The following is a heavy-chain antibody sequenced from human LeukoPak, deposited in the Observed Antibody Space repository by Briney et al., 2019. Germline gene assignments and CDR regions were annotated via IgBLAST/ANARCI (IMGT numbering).Heavy chain of an antibody. J-gene: IGHJ4*02. CDR3: ANLDYYGSGSYVSVDY. Sequence: GGSLRLSCAASEFTFSSYGMHWVRQAPGKGLEWVAVISYDGSNKYYADSVKGRFTISRDNSKNTLYLQMNSLRAEDTAVYYCANLDYYGSGSYVSVDYWGQGTLVTVSS. V-gene: IGHV3-30*18. CDR2: ISYDGSNK. D-gene: IGHD3-10*01. CDR1: EFTFSSYG.